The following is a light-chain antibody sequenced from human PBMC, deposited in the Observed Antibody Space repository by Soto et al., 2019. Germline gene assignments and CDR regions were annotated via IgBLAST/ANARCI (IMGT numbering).Light chain of an antibody. CDR3: QQYGNSPIT. J-gene: IGKJ5*01. CDR1: ERIYSAY. CDR2: GTS. Sequence: EVVLTQSPGTLSLSRGERGTLSFRRSERIYSAYLGWYQQRPGQAHRLIIYGTSRRATGIPDRFGGSGSGTDFTLTISRLEPEDFAVYYCQQYGNSPITFGQGTRLEIK. V-gene: IGKV3-20*01.